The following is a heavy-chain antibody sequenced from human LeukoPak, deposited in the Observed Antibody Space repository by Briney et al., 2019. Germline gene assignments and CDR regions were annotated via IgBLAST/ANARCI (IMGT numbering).Heavy chain of an antibody. CDR2: MNPNSGNT. J-gene: IGHJ3*02. D-gene: IGHD4-17*01. CDR1: GYTFTSYG. V-gene: IGHV1-8*03. Sequence: ASVKVSCKASGYTFTSYGISWVRQATGQGLEWMGWMNPNSGNTGYAQKFQGRVTITRNTSISTAYMELSSLRSEDTAVYYCASKIPYDYGDHADAFEIWGQGTMVTVSS. CDR3: ASKIPYDYGDHADAFEI.